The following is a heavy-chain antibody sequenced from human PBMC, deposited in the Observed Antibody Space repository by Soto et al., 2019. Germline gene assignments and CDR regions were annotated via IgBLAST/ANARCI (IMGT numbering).Heavy chain of an antibody. J-gene: IGHJ3*01. CDR1: VASINSASYY. V-gene: IGHV4-31*03. D-gene: IGHD3-3*01. CDR2: ISYSGNT. CDR3: ARGPPPSWSSYRFAYFDS. Sequence: PSETLSLTCTVSVASINSASYYLSWILHRPGEGLEWIGFISYSGNTYHSPSLKSRLVLSVDTSKNQFSLELDFMTAADTAVYYCARGPPPSWSSYRFAYFDSWGPGITVTLSS.